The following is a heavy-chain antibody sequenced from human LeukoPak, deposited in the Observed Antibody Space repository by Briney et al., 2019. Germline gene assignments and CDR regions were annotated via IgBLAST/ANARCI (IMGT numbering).Heavy chain of an antibody. Sequence: SETLTLTCTVSGGSISSYSWSWMRQPPGKGLEWIGYIYYSGDTYYNASLKSRVSFSVDTSQKQFSLKLKSVTAADTAVYYCVRGPYGSSISNWFDPWGQGILVIVSS. D-gene: IGHD3-10*01. CDR2: IYYSGDT. CDR1: GGSISSYS. CDR3: VRGPYGSSISNWFDP. J-gene: IGHJ5*02. V-gene: IGHV4-59*01.